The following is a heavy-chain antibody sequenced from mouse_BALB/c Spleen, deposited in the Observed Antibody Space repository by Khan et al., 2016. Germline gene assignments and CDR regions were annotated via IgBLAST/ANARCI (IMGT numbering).Heavy chain of an antibody. CDR1: GYTFSSYW. J-gene: IGHJ2*01. D-gene: IGHD1-2*01. Sequence: QVQLQQPGAELMKPGASVKISCKATGYTFSSYWIEWVKQRPGHGLEWIGEILPGSGSTNYNEKFKGKATFTADTSSNTAYMQLSSLTSEDSAVYYCARGITTATFDYWGQGTTLTVSS. V-gene: IGHV1-9*01. CDR3: ARGITTATFDY. CDR2: ILPGSGST.